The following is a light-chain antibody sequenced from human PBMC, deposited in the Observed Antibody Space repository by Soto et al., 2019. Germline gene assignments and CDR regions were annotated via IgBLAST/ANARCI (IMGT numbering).Light chain of an antibody. CDR2: DAS. J-gene: IGKJ5*01. V-gene: IGKV1-33*01. CDR3: QHYEHLPIT. Sequence: DIQMTQSPSSLSASVGDRVTITCQASQDITNYLNWYQQKPGRAPRLLLYDASSLETEVPSRFSGSGSGTDFTLTISSLQPEDVATYYCQHYEHLPITFGQGTRLEIK. CDR1: QDITNY.